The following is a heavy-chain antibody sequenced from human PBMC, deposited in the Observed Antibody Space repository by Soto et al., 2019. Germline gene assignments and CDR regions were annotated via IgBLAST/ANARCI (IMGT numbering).Heavy chain of an antibody. Sequence: ASVKVSCKASGYTFTSYAMHWVRQAPGQRLEWMGWINAGNGNTKYSQKFQGRVTITRDTSASTAYMELSSLRSEDTAVYYCARDPGEITIFGVAPVHWFDPWGQGTLVTVSS. CDR1: GYTFTSYA. CDR2: INAGNGNT. D-gene: IGHD3-3*01. CDR3: ARDPGEITIFGVAPVHWFDP. J-gene: IGHJ5*02. V-gene: IGHV1-3*01.